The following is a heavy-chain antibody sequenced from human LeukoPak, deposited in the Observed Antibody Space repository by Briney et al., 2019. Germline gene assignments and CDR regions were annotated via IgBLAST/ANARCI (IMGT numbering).Heavy chain of an antibody. J-gene: IGHJ5*02. V-gene: IGHV3-48*02. Sequence: GGSLRLSCAASGFTFSSYSMNWVRQAPGKGLEWVSYISSGSSTIYYADSVKGRFTISRDNAKNSLYLQMNSLRDEDTAVYYCARDAYSSGWYRGWFDPWGQGTLVTVSS. CDR1: GFTFSSYS. CDR3: ARDAYSSGWYRGWFDP. D-gene: IGHD6-19*01. CDR2: ISSGSSTI.